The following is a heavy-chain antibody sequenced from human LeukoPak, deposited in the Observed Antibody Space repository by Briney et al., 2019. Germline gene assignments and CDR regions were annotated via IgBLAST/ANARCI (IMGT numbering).Heavy chain of an antibody. CDR3: ARDYGWGQGVAY. CDR1: GYSLSSGYY. CDR2: VDHSGGT. D-gene: IGHD3-16*01. J-gene: IGHJ4*02. V-gene: IGHV4-38-2*02. Sequence: SETLSLTCTVSGYSLSSGYYWGWIRQPPGKGLEWIGSVDHSGGTYYNPSLRSRVSISVDTSKNQVSLQMKSVTPEDTAVYYCARDYGWGQGVAYWGQGTLVTVSS.